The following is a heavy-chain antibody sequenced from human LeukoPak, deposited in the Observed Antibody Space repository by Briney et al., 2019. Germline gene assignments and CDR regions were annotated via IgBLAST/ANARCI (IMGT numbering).Heavy chain of an antibody. V-gene: IGHV3-23*01. Sequence: GGSLRLSCEVSGFTFGSYAMTWVRQAPGKGLEWVSAISGSGGSTYYADSVKGRFTISRDNSKNTLYLQMNSLRAEDTAVYYCAKSNYDILPILRFDPWGQGTLVTVSS. D-gene: IGHD3-9*01. CDR3: AKSNYDILPILRFDP. J-gene: IGHJ5*02. CDR2: ISGSGGST. CDR1: GFTFGSYA.